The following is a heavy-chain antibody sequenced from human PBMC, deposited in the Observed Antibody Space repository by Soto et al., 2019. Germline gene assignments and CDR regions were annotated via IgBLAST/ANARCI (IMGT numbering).Heavy chain of an antibody. D-gene: IGHD3-16*01. V-gene: IGHV3-48*03. Sequence: GGSLRLSCAASGFTFSSYEMNWVRQAPGKGPEWVSYISSSGSTIYYADSVKGRFTIPRDNAKNSLYLQMNSLRAEDTAVYYCASHDFMDVWGQGTTVTVSS. CDR3: ASHDFMDV. CDR1: GFTFSSYE. J-gene: IGHJ6*02. CDR2: ISSSGSTI.